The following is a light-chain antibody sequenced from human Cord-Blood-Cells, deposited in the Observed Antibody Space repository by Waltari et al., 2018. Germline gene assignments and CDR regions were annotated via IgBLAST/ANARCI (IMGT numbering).Light chain of an antibody. J-gene: IGKJ2*01. CDR2: DAS. CDR1: QSVSSY. V-gene: IGKV3-11*01. CDR3: QQRSNWPPMYT. Sequence: VLPQSPAPPSFSPGQRAPPPRRASQSVSSYLAWYQQKPGQAPMLLIYDASNRATGIPARFSGSGSGTDFTLTISSLEPEDFAVYYCQQRSNWPPMYTFGQGTKLEIK.